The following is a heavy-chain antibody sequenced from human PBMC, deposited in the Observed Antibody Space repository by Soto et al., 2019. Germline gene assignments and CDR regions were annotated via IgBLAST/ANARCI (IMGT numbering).Heavy chain of an antibody. Sequence: GGSLRLSCAASGFTFSSYGMHWVRQAPGKGLEWVAVIWYDGSNKYYADSVKGRFTISRDNSKNTLYLQMNSLRAEDTAVYYCARDPPSATTVTPYYFDYWGQGTLVTVSS. CDR1: GFTFSSYG. J-gene: IGHJ4*02. CDR3: ARDPPSATTVTPYYFDY. CDR2: IWYDGSNK. V-gene: IGHV3-33*01. D-gene: IGHD4-17*01.